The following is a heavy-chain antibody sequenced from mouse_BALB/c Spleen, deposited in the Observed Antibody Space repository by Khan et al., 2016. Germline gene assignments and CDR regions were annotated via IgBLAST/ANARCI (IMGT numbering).Heavy chain of an antibody. CDR2: KNTETGEP. V-gene: IGHV9-2-1*01. CDR1: GYTFTDYS. J-gene: IGHJ1*01. D-gene: IGHD2-14*01. CDR3: ARRVRWDFDV. Sequence: QIQLVQSGPELKKPGETVKISCKASGYTFTDYSMHWVKQAPGKGLKWMGWKNTETGEPTYADDFKGRFAFSLETSASTAYLQINNLKNEDTATYLCARRVRWDFDVWGAGTTVTVSS.